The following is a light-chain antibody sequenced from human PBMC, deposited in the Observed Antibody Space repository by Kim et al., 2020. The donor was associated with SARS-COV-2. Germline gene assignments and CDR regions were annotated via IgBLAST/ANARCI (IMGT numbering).Light chain of an antibody. CDR3: QSSDSNSNWV. J-gene: IGLJ3*02. CDR2: EDD. V-gene: IGLV6-57*03. CDR1: TGAIASGF. Sequence: KTLNITGTRTTGAIASGFVQWYQQRPGSAPTTVIDEDDRRPSGVPVRFSGSLDSSSNSASLTISGLKSEDEADYYCQSSDSNSNWVFGGGTKVTVL.